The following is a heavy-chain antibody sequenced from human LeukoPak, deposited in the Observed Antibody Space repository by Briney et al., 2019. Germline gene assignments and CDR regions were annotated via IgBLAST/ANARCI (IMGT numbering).Heavy chain of an antibody. CDR2: IRSDGSNK. Sequence: GGSLRLSCAASGFTFSRYGMHWVRQAPGKGLEWVAFIRSDGSNKYYADSVKGRFTISRDNSKNTLFLHMNSLRTEDTAMYYCAKGVSNGWYIPGDCWGQGTPVTVSS. D-gene: IGHD6-19*01. CDR1: GFTFSRYG. J-gene: IGHJ4*02. V-gene: IGHV3-30*02. CDR3: AKGVSNGWYIPGDC.